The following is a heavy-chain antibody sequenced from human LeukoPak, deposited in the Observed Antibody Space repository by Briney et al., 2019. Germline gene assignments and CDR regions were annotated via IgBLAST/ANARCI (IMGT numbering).Heavy chain of an antibody. CDR2: ISSSSSYI. CDR3: ASLPDLGYNWFDP. Sequence: GGSLRLSCAATGFTFSSYSMNWVRQAPGKGLEWVSSISSSSSYIYYADSVKGRFTISRDNAKNSLYLQMNSLRAEDTAVYYCASLPDLGYNWFDPWGQGTLVTVSS. CDR1: GFTFSSYS. J-gene: IGHJ5*02. V-gene: IGHV3-21*01. D-gene: IGHD7-27*01.